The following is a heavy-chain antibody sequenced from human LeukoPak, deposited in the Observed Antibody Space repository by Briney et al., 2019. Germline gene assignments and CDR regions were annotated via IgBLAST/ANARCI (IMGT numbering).Heavy chain of an antibody. Sequence: SETLSLTCTVSGGSVSSYYWNWIRQPPGKGLEWIGYIYYSGSTNYNPSLKSRVTISLDTSKNQFSLKLSSVTAADTAVYYCARQGSGWLQVDYWGQGTLVTVSS. CDR2: IYYSGST. CDR1: GGSVSSYY. V-gene: IGHV4-59*08. CDR3: ARQGSGWLQVDY. D-gene: IGHD5-24*01. J-gene: IGHJ4*02.